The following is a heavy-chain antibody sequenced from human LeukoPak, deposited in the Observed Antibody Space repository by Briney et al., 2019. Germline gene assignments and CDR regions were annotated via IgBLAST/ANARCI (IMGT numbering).Heavy chain of an antibody. CDR1: GFTFSSYS. CDR3: ARYCSSTSCYTPDFDY. D-gene: IGHD2-2*02. J-gene: IGHJ4*02. CDR2: ISSSSSTI. V-gene: IGHV3-48*04. Sequence: GGSLRLSCAASGFTFSSYSMNWVRQAPGKGLEWVSYISSSSSTIYYADSVKGRFTISRDNAKNSLYLQMNSLRAEDTAVYYCARYCSSTSCYTPDFDYWGQGTLVTVSS.